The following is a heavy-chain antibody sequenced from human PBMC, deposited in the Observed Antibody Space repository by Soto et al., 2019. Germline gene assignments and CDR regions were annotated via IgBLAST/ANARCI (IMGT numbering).Heavy chain of an antibody. CDR3: AKDGGSSYYYYMDV. J-gene: IGHJ6*03. Sequence: EVQLLESGGGLVQPGGSLRLSCAASGFTFSSYTLPWVRQAPGKGLEWVAAIGSSGGNTDYADSVKGRFTISRDNSKNTLYLQMSSLRAEDTAVYYCAKDGGSSYYYYMDVWGKGTTLTVSS. CDR2: IGSSGGNT. CDR1: GFTFSSYT. D-gene: IGHD2-15*01. V-gene: IGHV3-23*01.